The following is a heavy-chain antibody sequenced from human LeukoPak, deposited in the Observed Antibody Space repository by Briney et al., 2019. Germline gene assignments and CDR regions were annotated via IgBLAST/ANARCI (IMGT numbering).Heavy chain of an antibody. CDR3: ARDRPRFGSSSHGGDY. D-gene: IGHD6-6*01. Sequence: GASVKVSCKASGYTFTSYGISWVRQAPGQGLEWMGWISAYNGNTNYAQKLQGRVTMTTDTSTSTAYMELSRLRSDDTAVYYCARDRPRFGSSSHGGDYWGQGTLVTVSS. V-gene: IGHV1-18*01. CDR1: GYTFTSYG. J-gene: IGHJ4*02. CDR2: ISAYNGNT.